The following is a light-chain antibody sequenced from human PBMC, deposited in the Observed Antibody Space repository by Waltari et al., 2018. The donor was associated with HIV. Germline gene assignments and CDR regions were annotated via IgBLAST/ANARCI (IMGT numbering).Light chain of an antibody. CDR2: DAS. J-gene: IGKJ4*01. CDR3: QQRSNWPPLT. V-gene: IGKV3-11*01. Sequence: EIVLTQSPATLSLSPGDRATLSCRASQSVSSYLAWYQQTPGQAPRLLIYDASNRATGIPARFSGSGSGTDCTLTISSLEPEDFAVDYCQQRSNWPPLTFGGGTKVESK. CDR1: QSVSSY.